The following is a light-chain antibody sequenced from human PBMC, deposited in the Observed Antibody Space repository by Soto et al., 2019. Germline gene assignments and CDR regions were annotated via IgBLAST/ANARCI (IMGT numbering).Light chain of an antibody. V-gene: IGLV1-40*01. CDR2: GNS. CDR3: QSYYSSLSVV. CDR1: SSNIGAGYD. Sequence: QPVLTQPPSVSGAPGQRVTISCTGSSSNIGAGYDVHWYQQLPGTAPKLLIYGNSNRPSGVPDRFSGSKSGTSASLAITGLQAEGEADYYCQSYYSSLSVVFGGGTKLTVL. J-gene: IGLJ2*01.